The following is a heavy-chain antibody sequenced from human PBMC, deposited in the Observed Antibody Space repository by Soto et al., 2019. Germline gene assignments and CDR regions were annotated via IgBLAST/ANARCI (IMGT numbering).Heavy chain of an antibody. CDR3: ARPREISYYYDSSGPDAFDI. J-gene: IGHJ3*02. V-gene: IGHV3-11*03. Sequence: GGSLRLSCAASGFTFSDYYMSWIRQAPGKGLEWVSYISSSSSYTNYADTVKGRFTISRDNAKNSLYLQMNSLRAEDTAVYYCARPREISYYYDSSGPDAFDIGGQGTMVT. CDR2: ISSSSSYT. CDR1: GFTFSDYY. D-gene: IGHD3-22*01.